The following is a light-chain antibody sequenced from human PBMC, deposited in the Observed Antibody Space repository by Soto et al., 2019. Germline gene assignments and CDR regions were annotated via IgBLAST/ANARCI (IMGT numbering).Light chain of an antibody. J-gene: IGLJ3*02. Sequence: QSVLTQPPSASGTPGQRVTISCSGSSSNIGSNYVYWYQQLPGTAPKLLIYRNNQRPSGVPDRFSGSNSGTSASLAISGLRSEDEAEYYCAAWDDSLSGLWVFGGGTKVTVL. V-gene: IGLV1-47*01. CDR2: RNN. CDR3: AAWDDSLSGLWV. CDR1: SSNIGSNY.